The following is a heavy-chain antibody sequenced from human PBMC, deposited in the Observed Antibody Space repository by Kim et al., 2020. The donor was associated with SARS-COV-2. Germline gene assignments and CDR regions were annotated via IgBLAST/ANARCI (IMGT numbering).Heavy chain of an antibody. V-gene: IGHV4-61*01. Sequence: SETLSFTCTVSGGSVSSGSYYWNWIRQPPGKGLEWIGYISYTGNTNYNPSPKSRVTRPADTSKNQFSLKLSSVTAADTAVYYCARVFDHWGQGTLVTVSS. CDR3: ARVFDH. CDR1: GGSVSSGSYY. CDR2: ISYTGNT. J-gene: IGHJ4*02.